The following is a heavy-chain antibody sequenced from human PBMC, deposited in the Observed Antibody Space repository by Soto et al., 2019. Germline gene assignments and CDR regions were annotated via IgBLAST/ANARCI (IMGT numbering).Heavy chain of an antibody. D-gene: IGHD6-19*01. J-gene: IGHJ4*02. CDR1: GDSVSSNIAA. V-gene: IGHV6-1*01. Sequence: QTLSLTCAISGDSVSSNIAAWNWIRQSPSRGLEWLGRTYYRSKWYNDYAVSVKSRITINPDTSKNQFSLQLNSVTPEDTAVYYCARDLTLLSTYSSGWFDYWGQGTLVTVSS. CDR2: TYYRSKWYN. CDR3: ARDLTLLSTYSSGWFDY.